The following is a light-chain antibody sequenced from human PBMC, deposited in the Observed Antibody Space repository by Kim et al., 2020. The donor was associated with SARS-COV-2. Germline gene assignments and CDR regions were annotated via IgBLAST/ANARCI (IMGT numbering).Light chain of an antibody. V-gene: IGLV2-11*01. J-gene: IGLJ1*01. CDR3: CSYAGSYV. CDR2: DVS. Sequence: QSALTQPHSVSGSPGQSVTISCTGTSSDVGGYNYVSWHQQHPGKAPKLMIYDVSKRPSGVPDRFSGSKSGNTASLTISGLQAEDEADYYCCSYAGSYVFGTGTKVTVL. CDR1: SSDVGGYNY.